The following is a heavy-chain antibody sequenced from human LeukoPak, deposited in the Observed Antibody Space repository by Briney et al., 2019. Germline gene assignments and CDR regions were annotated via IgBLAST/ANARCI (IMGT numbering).Heavy chain of an antibody. J-gene: IGHJ3*02. V-gene: IGHV4-39*01. CDR3: ARRHLGFGELLRGFDI. CDR2: IYYSGST. D-gene: IGHD3-10*01. CDR1: GGSISSSSSY. Sequence: PSETLSLTCTVSGGSISSSSSYWGWIRQPPGKGLEWIGSIYYSGSTYYNPSLKSRVTISVDTSKNQFSLKLSSVTAADTAVYYCARRHLGFGELLRGFDIWGQGAMVTVSS.